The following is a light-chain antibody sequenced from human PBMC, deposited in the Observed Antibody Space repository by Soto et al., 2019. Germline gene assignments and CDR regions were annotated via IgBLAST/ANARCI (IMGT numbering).Light chain of an antibody. J-gene: IGLJ7*01. V-gene: IGLV2-14*01. CDR2: EVF. Sequence: QSALTQPASVSGSPGQSITISCTGASTDVGDYDLVSWYQQHPGKAPKLTIYEVFKRPSGISDRFSGSKSGNTASLTISGLQAEDEADYYCSSYSRTYLDFVFGGGTKLTVL. CDR1: STDVGDYDL. CDR3: SSYSRTYLDFV.